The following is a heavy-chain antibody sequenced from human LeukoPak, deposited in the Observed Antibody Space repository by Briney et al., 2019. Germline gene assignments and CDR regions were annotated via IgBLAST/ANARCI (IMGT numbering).Heavy chain of an antibody. CDR3: ARAGTADVDTAMVYFDY. J-gene: IGHJ4*02. D-gene: IGHD5-18*01. V-gene: IGHV1-69*13. CDR1: GVTFSSYA. CDR2: IIPIFGTA. Sequence: ASVKVSCTASGVTFSSYAISWVRQAPGHGLEWMGGIIPIFGTANYAQKFQGRVTITADESTSTAYMELSSLRSEDTAVYYCARAGTADVDTAMVYFDYWGQGTLVTVSS.